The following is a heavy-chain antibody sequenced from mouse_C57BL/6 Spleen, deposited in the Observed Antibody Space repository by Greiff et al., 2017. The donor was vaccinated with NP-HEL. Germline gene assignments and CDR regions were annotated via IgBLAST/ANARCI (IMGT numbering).Heavy chain of an antibody. CDR2: ISSGGDYI. Sequence: EVQRVESGEGLVKPGGSLKLSCAASGFTFSSYAMSWVRQTPEKRLEWVAYISSGGDYIYYADTVKGRFTISRDNARNTLYLQMSSLKSEDTAMYYCTRAGGSSLGLAYWGQGTLVTVSA. D-gene: IGHD1-1*01. CDR1: GFTFSSYA. V-gene: IGHV5-9-1*02. CDR3: TRAGGSSLGLAY. J-gene: IGHJ3*01.